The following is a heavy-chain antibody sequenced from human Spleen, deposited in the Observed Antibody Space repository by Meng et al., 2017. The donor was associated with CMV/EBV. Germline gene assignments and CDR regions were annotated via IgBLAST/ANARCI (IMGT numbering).Heavy chain of an antibody. D-gene: IGHD3-16*01. CDR3: AREGGGLRRDFGY. V-gene: IGHV1-2*02. Sequence: ASVKVSCKASGGTFSSYTISWVRQAPGQGLEWMGWINPNSGGTNYAQNFQGRVTMTRDTSISTAYMELSRLRSDDTAVYYCAREGGGLRRDFGYWGQGTQVTVSS. CDR2: INPNSGGT. J-gene: IGHJ4*02. CDR1: GGTFSSYT.